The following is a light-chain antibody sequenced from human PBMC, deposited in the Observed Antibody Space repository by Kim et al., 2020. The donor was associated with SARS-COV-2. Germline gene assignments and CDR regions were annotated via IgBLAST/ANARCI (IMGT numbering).Light chain of an antibody. V-gene: IGKV1-5*01. Sequence: PASVGDRVTITCRASQSISSWLAWYQQKPGKAPKLLIYDASSLESGVPSRFSGSGSGTEFTLTISSLQPDDFATYYCQQYNSYPTFGQGTKVDIK. CDR3: QQYNSYPT. J-gene: IGKJ1*01. CDR2: DAS. CDR1: QSISSW.